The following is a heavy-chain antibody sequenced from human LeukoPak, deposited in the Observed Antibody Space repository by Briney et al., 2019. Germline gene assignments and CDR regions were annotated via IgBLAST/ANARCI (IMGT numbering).Heavy chain of an antibody. CDR1: GFTVSSNY. V-gene: IGHV3-15*01. J-gene: IGHJ1*01. CDR3: TTVWGGD. D-gene: IGHD7-27*01. CDR2: IKSKVHGETI. Sequence: GGSLRLSCAASGFTVSSNYMSWVRQAPGEGLEWLGRIKSKVHGETIDYAAPVKGRFTISRDDSKNTLYLEMNSLKTEDTAVYYCTTVWGGDWGQGTLVTVSS.